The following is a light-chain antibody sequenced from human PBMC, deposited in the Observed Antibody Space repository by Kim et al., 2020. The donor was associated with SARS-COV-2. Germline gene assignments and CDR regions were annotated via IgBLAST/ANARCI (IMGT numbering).Light chain of an antibody. CDR3: QHRGT. CDR1: QSVSSN. V-gene: IGKV3-15*01. Sequence: PATLSVSPGERATLSCRASQSVSSNLAWYQQKPGQAPRLLIYGASTRATGIPARFSGSGSGTEFTLTISSLQSEDFAVYYCQHRGTFGQGTKVDIK. CDR2: GAS. J-gene: IGKJ1*01.